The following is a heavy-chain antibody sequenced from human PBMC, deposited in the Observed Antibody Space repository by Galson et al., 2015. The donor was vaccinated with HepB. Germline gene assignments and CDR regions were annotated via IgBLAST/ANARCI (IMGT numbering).Heavy chain of an antibody. J-gene: IGHJ3*02. Sequence: SVKVSCKVSGYTLTELSMHWVRQAPGKGLEWMGGFDPEDGETIYAQKFQGRVTMTEDTSTDTAYMELSSLRSEDTAVYYCATDDSRWGVVGATSYAFDIWGQGTMVTVSS. CDR1: GYTLTELS. CDR2: FDPEDGET. D-gene: IGHD1-26*01. V-gene: IGHV1-24*01. CDR3: ATDDSRWGVVGATSYAFDI.